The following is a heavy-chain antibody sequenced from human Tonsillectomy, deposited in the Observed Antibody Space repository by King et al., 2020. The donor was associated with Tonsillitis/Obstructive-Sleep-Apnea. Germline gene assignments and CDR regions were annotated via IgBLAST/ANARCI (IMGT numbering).Heavy chain of an antibody. CDR1: GFSLSNARMG. V-gene: IGHV2-26*01. CDR3: ATGDFGENYYYYYYMDV. D-gene: IGHD3-3*01. Sequence: LKESGPVLVKPTETLTLTCTVSGFSLSNARMGVSWIRQPPGKALEWLAHIFSNDEKSYSTSLKSRLTIFKDTSKSQVVLTMTNMDPMDTATYYCATGDFGENYYYYYYMDVWGKGTTVTVSS. CDR2: IFSNDEK. J-gene: IGHJ6*03.